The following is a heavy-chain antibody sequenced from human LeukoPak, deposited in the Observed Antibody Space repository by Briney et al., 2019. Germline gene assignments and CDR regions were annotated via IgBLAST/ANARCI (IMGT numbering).Heavy chain of an antibody. CDR3: ARDRRDAFDI. J-gene: IGHJ3*02. Sequence: GASVKVSCKASGYTFTSYGISWVRQAPGQGLEWMGWINPNSGGTYSAQIFQGRVTMTTDTSTSTAYMELRSLRSDDTAVYYCARDRRDAFDIWGQGTMVTVSS. V-gene: IGHV1-18*01. CDR1: GYTFTSYG. CDR2: INPNSGGT.